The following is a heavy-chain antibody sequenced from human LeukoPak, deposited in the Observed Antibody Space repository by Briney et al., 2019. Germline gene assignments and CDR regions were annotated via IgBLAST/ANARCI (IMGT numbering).Heavy chain of an antibody. CDR3: ARQAGGY. CDR1: GGSFSGYY. Sequence: SETLSLTCAVYGGSFSGYYWSWIRQPPGKGLEWIGEINHGGSTNYNPSLKSRVTISVDTSKNQFSLKVNSVTAADTAVYYCARQAGGYWGQGMLVTVSS. V-gene: IGHV4-34*01. CDR2: INHGGST. D-gene: IGHD3-10*01. J-gene: IGHJ4*02.